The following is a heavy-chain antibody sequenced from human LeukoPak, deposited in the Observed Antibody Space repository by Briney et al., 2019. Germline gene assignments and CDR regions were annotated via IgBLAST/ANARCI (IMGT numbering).Heavy chain of an antibody. D-gene: IGHD2-21*02. Sequence: ASVKVSCKASGGTLSSYAISWVRQAPGQGLEWMGRIIPILGIANYAQKFQGRVTITADKSTSTAYMELSSLRSEDTAVYYCARIRLAYCGGDCYYGDAFDIWGQGTMVTVSS. CDR2: IIPILGIA. CDR3: ARIRLAYCGGDCYYGDAFDI. CDR1: GGTLSSYA. V-gene: IGHV1-69*04. J-gene: IGHJ3*02.